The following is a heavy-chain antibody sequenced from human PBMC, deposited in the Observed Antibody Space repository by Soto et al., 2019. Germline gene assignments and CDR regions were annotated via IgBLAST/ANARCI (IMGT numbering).Heavy chain of an antibody. V-gene: IGHV4-4*07. CDR2: IYTSGST. CDR3: ARAWDSSSWYNWFDP. CDR1: GGSISSYY. Sequence: SETLSLTCTVSGGSISSYYWSWIRQPAGKGLEWIGRIYTSGSTNYNPSLKSRVTMSVDTSKNQFSLKLSSVTAADTAVYYCARAWDSSSWYNWFDPWGQGTRVTVSS. J-gene: IGHJ5*02. D-gene: IGHD6-13*01.